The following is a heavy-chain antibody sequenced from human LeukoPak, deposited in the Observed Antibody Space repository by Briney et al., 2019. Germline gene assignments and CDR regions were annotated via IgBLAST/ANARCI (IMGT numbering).Heavy chain of an antibody. CDR2: VSFGRSYI. D-gene: IGHD4-17*01. CDR3: ARASTEHSVPDGFDT. Sequence: GGSLRLSCAASGFTFRDYTVNWVRQSPGEGREWGSYVSFGRSYISYADSLKGRFTISRDDAKSSVYLELTSLSAEDTAVSYCARASTEHSVPDGFDTWGPGTLVTVSS. V-gene: IGHV3-21*05. CDR1: GFTFRDYT. J-gene: IGHJ5*02.